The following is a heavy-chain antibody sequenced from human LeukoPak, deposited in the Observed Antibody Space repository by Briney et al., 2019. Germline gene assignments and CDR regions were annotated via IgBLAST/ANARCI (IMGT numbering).Heavy chain of an antibody. CDR2: ISSSGTTI. CDR3: ARGYAGTLFY. V-gene: IGHV3-48*03. J-gene: IGHJ4*01. D-gene: IGHD4-23*01. CDR1: GFSFSTYE. Sequence: PGGSLRLSYAASGFSFSTYEMNWVRQAPGKGLEWVSYISSSGTTIYYADSVKGRFTISRDNAKNSLYLQMNSLRAEDTAVYYCARGYAGTLFYWGHGTLVTVSS.